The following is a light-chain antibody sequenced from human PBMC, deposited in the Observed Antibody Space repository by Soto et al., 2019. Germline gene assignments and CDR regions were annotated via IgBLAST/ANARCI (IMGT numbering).Light chain of an antibody. V-gene: IGLV1-40*01. Sequence: QLVLTQPTSVSGAPGQRVTISCTGSSSNIGTGYDVHWYQQLPGTAPKLLIYDDTNRPSGVPDRFSASKSGTSASLAITGLQAEDEADYYCQSFDSSLSGHVVFGGGIKVTVL. CDR1: SSNIGTGYD. CDR2: DDT. J-gene: IGLJ2*01. CDR3: QSFDSSLSGHVV.